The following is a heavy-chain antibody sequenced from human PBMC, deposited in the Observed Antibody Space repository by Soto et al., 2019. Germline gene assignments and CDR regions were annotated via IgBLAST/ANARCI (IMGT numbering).Heavy chain of an antibody. CDR2: ISYDGSNK. CDR1: GFTFSSYG. V-gene: IGHV3-30*18. CDR3: AKTYYDILTGSPYFDY. Sequence: QVQLVESGGGVVQPGRSLRLSCAASGFTFSSYGMHWVRQAPGKGLEWVAVISYDGSNKYYADSVKGRFTISRDNSKNTLYLQMNSLRAEDTAGYYCAKTYYDILTGSPYFDYWGQGTLVTVSS. J-gene: IGHJ4*02. D-gene: IGHD3-9*01.